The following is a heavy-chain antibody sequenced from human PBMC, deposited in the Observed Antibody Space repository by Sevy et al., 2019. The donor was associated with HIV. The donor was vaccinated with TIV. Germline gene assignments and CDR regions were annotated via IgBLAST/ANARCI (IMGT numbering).Heavy chain of an antibody. CDR3: ARRNDFDI. CDR1: GGSINSYH. J-gene: IGHJ3*02. V-gene: IGHV4-59*08. Sequence: SETLSLTCTVSGGSINSYHWNWIRQPPGKGLGWIGYVYYTEGTNYNPSLKNRVTISVDRTKNQFSLKLTAVTAADTAVYYCARRNDFDISGQGTMVTVSS. CDR2: VYYTEGT.